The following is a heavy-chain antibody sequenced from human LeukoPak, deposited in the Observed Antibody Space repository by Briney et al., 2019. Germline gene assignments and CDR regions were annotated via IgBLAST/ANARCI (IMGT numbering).Heavy chain of an antibody. CDR1: GFTFSSYA. Sequence: GGSLRLSCAASGFTFSSYAMSWVRQAPGKGLEWVSAISGSGGSTYYADSVKGRFTISRGNSKNTLYLQMNSLRAEDTAVYYCAKGISPPLTMVRGVIINYYYYGMDVWGQGTTVTVSS. D-gene: IGHD3-10*01. V-gene: IGHV3-23*01. CDR2: ISGSGGST. CDR3: AKGISPPLTMVRGVIINYYYYGMDV. J-gene: IGHJ6*02.